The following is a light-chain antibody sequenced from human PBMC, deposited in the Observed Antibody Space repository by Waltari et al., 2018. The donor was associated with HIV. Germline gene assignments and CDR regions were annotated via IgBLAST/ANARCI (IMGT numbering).Light chain of an antibody. V-gene: IGLV2-23*02. J-gene: IGLJ2*01. CDR3: CSYAGSSTYVV. Sequence: QSALTQPASLSGSPGQSIPISCPGTSRDVGRYNLVSWYQPHPGKAPKLMISEVSKRPSGVSNRFSGSKSGNTASLTISGLQAEDEADYYCCSYAGSSTYVVFGGGTKLTVL. CDR1: SRDVGRYNL. CDR2: EVS.